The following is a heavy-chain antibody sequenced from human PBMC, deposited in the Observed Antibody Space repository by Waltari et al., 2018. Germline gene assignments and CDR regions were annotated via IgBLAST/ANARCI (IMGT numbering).Heavy chain of an antibody. CDR1: GYSISSGYS. CDR2: IYHSGST. J-gene: IGHJ4*02. CDR3: ARREVDPNIFDY. Sequence: QVQLQESGPGLVKPSETLSLTCAVSGYSISSGYSWGWIRQPPGKGLEWIGSIYHSGSTYYNPSLKSRVTISVDTSKNQFSLKLSSVTAADTAVYYCARREVDPNIFDYWGQGTLVTVSS. D-gene: IGHD2-2*01. V-gene: IGHV4-38-2*01.